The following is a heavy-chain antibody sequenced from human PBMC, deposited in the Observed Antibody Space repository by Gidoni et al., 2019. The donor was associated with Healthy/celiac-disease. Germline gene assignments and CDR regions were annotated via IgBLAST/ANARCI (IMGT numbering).Heavy chain of an antibody. CDR1: GITFSSHT. Sequence: QVQLVEPGGGVVQPGRSLELPWEAYGITFSSHTMHWVRQAPGKGLEWVAVISYDGSNKYYADSVKGRFTISRDNAKNTLYLQMNSLRAEDTAVYYCARGGLEYQLLYSYGASNYFDYWGQGTLVTVSS. V-gene: IGHV3-30-3*01. J-gene: IGHJ4*02. CDR2: ISYDGSNK. CDR3: ARGGLEYQLLYSYGASNYFDY. D-gene: IGHD2-2*02.